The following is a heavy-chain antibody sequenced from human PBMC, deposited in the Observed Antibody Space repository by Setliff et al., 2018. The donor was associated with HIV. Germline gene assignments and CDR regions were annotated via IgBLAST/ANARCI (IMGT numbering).Heavy chain of an antibody. CDR2: IRSSGDT. CDR3: TIPASSLAPN. V-gene: IGHV4-39*01. CDR1: GVSTSSTSHY. J-gene: IGHJ4*02. Sequence: PSETLSLTCTVSGVSTSSTSHYWGWIRQSPGKGLEWIASIRSSGDTYYNPSLQSRVIISVDTSNNQISLKLTSVTAADTAVYYCTIPASSLAPNWGRGTQVTVSS.